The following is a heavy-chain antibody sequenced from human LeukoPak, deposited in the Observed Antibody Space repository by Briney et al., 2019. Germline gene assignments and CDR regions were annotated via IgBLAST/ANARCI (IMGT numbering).Heavy chain of an antibody. J-gene: IGHJ6*03. CDR1: GFTFGSYG. CDR2: IRSDGSNK. V-gene: IGHV3-30*02. D-gene: IGHD1-1*01. CDR3: AKNDGNLPYYYYYLDV. Sequence: GGSLRLSCAASGFTFGSYGMHWVRQAPGKGLEWVTFIRSDGSNKYYADSVKGRFTISRDNSKKTLSLQMNSLRAEDTAVYYCAKNDGNLPYYYYYLDVWGKGTTVTVSS.